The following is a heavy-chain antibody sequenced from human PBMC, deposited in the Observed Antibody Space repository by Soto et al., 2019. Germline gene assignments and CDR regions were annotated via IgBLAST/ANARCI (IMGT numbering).Heavy chain of an antibody. CDR1: GYTFTSYG. CDR3: ARDRYCSGGSGWVGDAFDI. V-gene: IGHV1-18*01. D-gene: IGHD2-15*01. Sequence: QVQLVQSGAEVKKPGASVQVSCKASGYTFTSYGISWVRQAPGQGLEWMGWISAYNGNTNYAQKLQGRVTMTTDPSTSTANMKLRSLRSDDTAVYYCARDRYCSGGSGWVGDAFDIWGQGTMVTVSS. J-gene: IGHJ3*02. CDR2: ISAYNGNT.